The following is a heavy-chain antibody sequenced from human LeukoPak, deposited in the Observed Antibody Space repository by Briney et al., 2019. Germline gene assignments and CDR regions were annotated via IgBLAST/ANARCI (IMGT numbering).Heavy chain of an antibody. D-gene: IGHD3-10*01. CDR2: IRYDGTNK. V-gene: IGHV3-30*02. CDR1: GFTFSNYG. Sequence: GGSLRLSCAASGFTFSNYGMHWVRQAPGRGLVWVAFIRYDGTNKDYADSVKGRFTISRDNSKSPLLLQVNSLRTEDTAVYYCAKDPHYYGSGRKYYFDYWGQGTLVTVSS. J-gene: IGHJ4*02. CDR3: AKDPHYYGSGRKYYFDY.